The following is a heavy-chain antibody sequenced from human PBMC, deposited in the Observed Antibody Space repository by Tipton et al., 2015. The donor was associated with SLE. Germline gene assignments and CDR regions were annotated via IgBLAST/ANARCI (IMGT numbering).Heavy chain of an antibody. CDR2: IYHSGST. Sequence: TLSLTCTVSGGSISSSSYYWGWIRQPPGKGLEWIGSIYHSGSTNYNPSLKSRVTISVDTSKNQFSLKVRSVAAADTAVYYCAGEYMDVWGKGTTVTVSS. CDR3: AGEYMDV. J-gene: IGHJ6*03. V-gene: IGHV4-39*07. CDR1: GGSISSSSYY.